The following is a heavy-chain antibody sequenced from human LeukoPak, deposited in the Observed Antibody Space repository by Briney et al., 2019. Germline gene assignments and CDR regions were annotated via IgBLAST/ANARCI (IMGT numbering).Heavy chain of an antibody. CDR1: GDPVSRSDSY. D-gene: IGHD3-22*01. CDR2: IYYNGRT. J-gene: IGHJ1*01. Sequence: SETLSLTCTIFGDPVSRSDSYWDWIRQPPGKGLEWIGTIYYNGRTYYSPSLKSRVTLSVDMSNNQFSLTLSSVTAADTALYFCARRRYYDSSGYLEWGQGTLVTVSS. V-gene: IGHV4-39*01. CDR3: ARRRYYDSSGYLE.